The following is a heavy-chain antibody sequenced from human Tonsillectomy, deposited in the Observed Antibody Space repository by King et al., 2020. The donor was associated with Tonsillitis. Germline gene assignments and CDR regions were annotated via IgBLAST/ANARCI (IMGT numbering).Heavy chain of an antibody. D-gene: IGHD2-21*01. CDR3: AREFQLLFGFDP. J-gene: IGHJ5*02. Sequence: QLVQSGAEVKKPGSSVKISCKASGGSFNNYAINWVRQAPGKGLEWMGRRIPVFGPPNYAQKFRGRVTITADESTSSFNMEVSSLRSEDTAVYYCAREFQLLFGFDPWGQGTLVTVSS. V-gene: IGHV1-69*01. CDR2: RIPVFGPP. CDR1: GGSFNNYA.